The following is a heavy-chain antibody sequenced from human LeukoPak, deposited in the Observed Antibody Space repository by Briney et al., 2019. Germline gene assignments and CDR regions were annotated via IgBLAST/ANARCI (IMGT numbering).Heavy chain of an antibody. Sequence: GGSLRLSCAASGFTFSSYGMHWVRQAPGKGLKWVAVIWYDGSNKYYADSVKGRFTISRDNSKNTLYLQMNSLRAEDTAVYYCASSILEGFGDHDAFDIWGQGTMVTVSS. D-gene: IGHD3-10*01. CDR2: IWYDGSNK. CDR3: ASSILEGFGDHDAFDI. V-gene: IGHV3-33*01. CDR1: GFTFSSYG. J-gene: IGHJ3*02.